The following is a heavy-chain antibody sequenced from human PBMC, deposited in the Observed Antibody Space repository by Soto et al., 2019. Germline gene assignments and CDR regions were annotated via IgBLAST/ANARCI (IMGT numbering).Heavy chain of an antibody. CDR3: AARLIVGATPYYFEY. D-gene: IGHD1-26*01. V-gene: IGHV4-39*01. CDR1: GDSISISSYY. CDR2: MYYSGST. J-gene: IGHJ4*01. Sequence: SETLSLTCTISGDSISISSYYWAWIRQPPGKGLEWIGSMYYSGSTYNNPSLKSRVTMSVDTPKKQFSLILSPVTAADTAVYYCAARLIVGATPYYFEYWDEGNLVTVSS.